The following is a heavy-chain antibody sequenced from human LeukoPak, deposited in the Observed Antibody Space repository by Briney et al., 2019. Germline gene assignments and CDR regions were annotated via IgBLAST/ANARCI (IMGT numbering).Heavy chain of an antibody. J-gene: IGHJ5*02. CDR2: IYHSGST. CDR1: GYSISSGYY. D-gene: IGHD6-6*01. CDR3: ARDRASSGVAARWFDP. Sequence: SETLSLTCTVSGYSISSGYYWGWIRRPPGKGLEWIGSIYHSGSTYYNPSLKSRVTISVDTSKNQFSLKLSSVTTADTVVYYCARDRASSGVAARWFDPWGQGTLVTVSS. V-gene: IGHV4-38-2*02.